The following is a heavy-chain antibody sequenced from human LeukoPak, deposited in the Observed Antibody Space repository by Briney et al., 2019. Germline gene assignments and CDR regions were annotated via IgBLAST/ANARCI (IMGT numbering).Heavy chain of an antibody. CDR3: ARASCSGGTCPRGWYFDY. Sequence: SETLSLTCTVSGYSISIYYWNWIRQPPGKGLDWIGYIYYSGSTNYNPSLKSRVTISVDTSKKQFSLKLTSVTAADTAVYYCARASCSGGTCPRGWYFDYWGQGTLVTVSS. D-gene: IGHD2-15*01. J-gene: IGHJ4*02. CDR1: GYSISIYY. CDR2: IYYSGST. V-gene: IGHV4-59*01.